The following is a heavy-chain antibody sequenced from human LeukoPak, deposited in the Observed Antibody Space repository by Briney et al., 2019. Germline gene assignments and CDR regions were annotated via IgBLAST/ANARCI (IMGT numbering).Heavy chain of an antibody. CDR1: GGTFSSYA. D-gene: IGHD6-13*01. CDR3: ATVNSSPLQGFDP. Sequence: ASVKVSCKASGGTFSSYAINWVRQAPGQGLEWMGWMNPNSGNTGYAQKFQGRVTITRNTSISTAYMELSSLRSEDTAVYYCATVNSSPLQGFDPWGQGTLVTVSS. J-gene: IGHJ5*02. V-gene: IGHV1-8*03. CDR2: MNPNSGNT.